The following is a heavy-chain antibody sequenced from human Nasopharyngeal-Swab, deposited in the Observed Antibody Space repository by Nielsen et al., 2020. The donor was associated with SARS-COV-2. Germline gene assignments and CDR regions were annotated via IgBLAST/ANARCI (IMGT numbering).Heavy chain of an antibody. CDR2: IYYSGST. Sequence: WIGQRPGRGLEWIGYIYYSGSTNYNSSHKRRVTISEDTSKNQFSLKLSSVTASDTTVYYCARGYSSSYFSYYYYGLDVWGQGTTVTVSS. V-gene: IGHV4-59*01. D-gene: IGHD6-6*01. J-gene: IGHJ6*02. CDR3: ARGYSSSYFSYYYYGLDV.